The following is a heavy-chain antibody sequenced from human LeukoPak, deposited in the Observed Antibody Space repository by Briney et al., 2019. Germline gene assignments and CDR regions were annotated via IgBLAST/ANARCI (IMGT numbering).Heavy chain of an antibody. CDR1: GYSFTSYW. CDR2: IYPGDSDT. D-gene: IGHD2-15*01. J-gene: IGHJ4*02. CDR3: ARGGGGYCSGGSCYFLKY. V-gene: IGHV5-51*01. Sequence: GESLKISCKSAGYSFTSYWIGWVRQMPGKGLEWMGIIYPGDSDTRYSPSFQGQVTISADKSISTAYLQWSSLKASDTAMYYCARGGGGYCSGGSCYFLKYWGQGTLVTVSS.